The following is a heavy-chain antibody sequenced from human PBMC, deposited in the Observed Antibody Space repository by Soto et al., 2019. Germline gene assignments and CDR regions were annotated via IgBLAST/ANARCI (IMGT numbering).Heavy chain of an antibody. D-gene: IGHD6-6*01. J-gene: IGHJ6*02. Sequence: ASVKVSCKASGYTFTSYGISWVRQAPGQGLEWMGWISAYNGNTNYAQELQGRVTMTTDTSTSTAYMELRSLRSDDTAMYYCASPLKIPSSSRRPPSYYGMDVWGQGTTVTVSS. CDR2: ISAYNGNT. CDR3: ASPLKIPSSSRRPPSYYGMDV. CDR1: GYTFTSYG. V-gene: IGHV1-18*04.